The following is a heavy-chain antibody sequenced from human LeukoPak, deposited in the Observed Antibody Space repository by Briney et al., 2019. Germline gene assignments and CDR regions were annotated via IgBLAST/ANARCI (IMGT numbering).Heavy chain of an antibody. CDR1: GFTFSSYS. J-gene: IGHJ4*02. D-gene: IGHD4-17*01. Sequence: GGSLRLSCAASGFTFSSYSMNWVRQAPGKGLEWVSYISSSSSYIYYADSVKGRFTISRDNSKNTLYLQMNSLRAEDTAVYYCAKDPEYTVTSGWGRGTLVTVSS. CDR3: AKDPEYTVTSG. CDR2: ISSSSSYI. V-gene: IGHV3-21*05.